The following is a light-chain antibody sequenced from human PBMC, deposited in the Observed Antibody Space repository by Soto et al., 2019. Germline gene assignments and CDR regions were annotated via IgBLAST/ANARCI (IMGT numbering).Light chain of an antibody. Sequence: QSVLTQPASVSGSPGQSITISCTGTTSDVGAYNSVSWYQQHPGKAPKVMIYEVSNRPSGVSNRFSGSKSGNTASLTISGLQAEDEADYYCCSYTSSSTVVFGAGTKLTVL. CDR1: TSDVGAYNS. V-gene: IGLV2-14*01. J-gene: IGLJ2*01. CDR3: CSYTSSSTVV. CDR2: EVS.